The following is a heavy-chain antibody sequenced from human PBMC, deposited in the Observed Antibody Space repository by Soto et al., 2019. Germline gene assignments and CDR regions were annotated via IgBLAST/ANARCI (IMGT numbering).Heavy chain of an antibody. V-gene: IGHV1-69*06. Sequence: QVQLIQSGAAVKKPGSSVKVSCKASGGTISSYAITWVRHAPGQGLDSMGEIIPIFGATNFAQKFQGRFTITAEKSTTTAYMELSSVASEDTAFYNCARMGGSSLDSWAQGPLVTFSS. D-gene: IGHD1-26*01. J-gene: IGHJ5*01. CDR1: GGTISSYA. CDR3: ARMGGSSLDS. CDR2: IIPIFGAT.